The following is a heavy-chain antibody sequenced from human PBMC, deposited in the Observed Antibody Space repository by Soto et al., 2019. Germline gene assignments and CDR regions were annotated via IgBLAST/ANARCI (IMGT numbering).Heavy chain of an antibody. Sequence: ASVKVSCKASGYTFTSYGISWVRQAPGQGLEWKGRISAYNGNTNYVQKLQGRFTMTTDTSTSTAYMELRSLRSDDTAVYYCARVPGYYYDSSGYYSRSRFYGMDVWGQGTTVTVSS. J-gene: IGHJ6*02. CDR1: GYTFTSYG. D-gene: IGHD3-22*01. CDR2: ISAYNGNT. CDR3: ARVPGYYYDSSGYYSRSRFYGMDV. V-gene: IGHV1-18*01.